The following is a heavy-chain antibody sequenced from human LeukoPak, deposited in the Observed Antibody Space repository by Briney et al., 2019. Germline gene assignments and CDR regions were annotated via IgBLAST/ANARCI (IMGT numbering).Heavy chain of an antibody. CDR3: ARGPGVATD. CDR1: GGSFSGYY. D-gene: IGHD2-15*01. CDR2: INHSGST. Sequence: SETLSLTCAVYGGSFSGYYWSWIRQPPGKGLEWIGEINHSGSTNYNPSLKSRVTISVDTSKNQFSLKLSPVTAADTAVYYCARGPGVATDWGQGTLVTVSS. V-gene: IGHV4-34*01. J-gene: IGHJ4*02.